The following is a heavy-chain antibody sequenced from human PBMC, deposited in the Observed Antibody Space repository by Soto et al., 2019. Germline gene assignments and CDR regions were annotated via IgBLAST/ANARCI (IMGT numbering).Heavy chain of an antibody. CDR3: VRYCSSTLCNGVATRTFDY. CDR2: ISSGGDTV. J-gene: IGHJ4*02. D-gene: IGHD2-2*01. V-gene: IGHV3-48*03. CDR1: RLTFSTYK. Sequence: GGPLRLSCASSRLTFSTYKKHWLRQAPGKGLEWVSYISSGGDTVHYADSVKGRFTISRDNTRNSLYLQMNSLRDEDTALYYCVRYCSSTLCNGVATRTFDYWGQGTLVTVSS.